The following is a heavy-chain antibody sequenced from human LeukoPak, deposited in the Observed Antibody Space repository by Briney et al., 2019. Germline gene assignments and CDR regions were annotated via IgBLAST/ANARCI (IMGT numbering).Heavy chain of an antibody. Sequence: GGSLRLSCAASGFTFSDYYMSWIRQAPGKGLEWVSYISSSGSTTYYADSVKGRFTISRDNAKNSLYLQMNSLRAEDTAVYYCARARRDYPSFYYYYYYMDVWGKGTTVTVSS. V-gene: IGHV3-11*04. D-gene: IGHD4-11*01. CDR2: ISSSGSTT. J-gene: IGHJ6*03. CDR3: ARARRDYPSFYYYYYYMDV. CDR1: GFTFSDYY.